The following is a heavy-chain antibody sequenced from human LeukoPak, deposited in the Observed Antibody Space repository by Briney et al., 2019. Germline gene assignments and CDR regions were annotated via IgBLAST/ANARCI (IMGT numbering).Heavy chain of an antibody. CDR2: IYTSGST. CDR1: GGSISSGSYY. V-gene: IGHV4-61*02. Sequence: SETLSLTCTVSGGSISSGSYYWSWIRQPAGKGLEWIGRIYTSGSTNYNPSLKSRVTISVDTSKNQFSLKLTSVTAADTAVYYCAVDVAVAGTEGSDYWGQGTLVTVSS. J-gene: IGHJ4*02. D-gene: IGHD6-19*01. CDR3: AVDVAVAGTEGSDY.